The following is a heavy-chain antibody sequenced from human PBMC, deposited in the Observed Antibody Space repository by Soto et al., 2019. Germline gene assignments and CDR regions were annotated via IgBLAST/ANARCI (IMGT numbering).Heavy chain of an antibody. CDR1: GFSFRSYS. Sequence: PGGSLRLSCVVSGFSFRSYSMNWVRQAPGKGLEWVSPISSSGDYIYYADSVKGRFTIARDNAKNSLYLQMNSLRAEDTAVYYCARDRNIATSGDWFDSWGQGTLVTVSS. CDR2: ISSSGDYI. V-gene: IGHV3-21*06. D-gene: IGHD5-12*01. J-gene: IGHJ5*01. CDR3: ARDRNIATSGDWFDS.